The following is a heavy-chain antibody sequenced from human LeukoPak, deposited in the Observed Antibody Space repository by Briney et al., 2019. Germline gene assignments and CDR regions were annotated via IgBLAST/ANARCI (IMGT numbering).Heavy chain of an antibody. V-gene: IGHV3-30*18. Sequence: PGGSLRLSCAASGFTFSNYGMHWVRQAPGKGLEWVALISYDGVNKYYADSVKGRFTISRDNSKNTLYLRMNSLRVEDTGLYYCAKLRELVTYYYYYGLDVWGQGTTVTVSS. J-gene: IGHJ6*02. CDR2: ISYDGVNK. CDR1: GFTFSNYG. D-gene: IGHD1-1*01. CDR3: AKLRELVTYYYYYGLDV.